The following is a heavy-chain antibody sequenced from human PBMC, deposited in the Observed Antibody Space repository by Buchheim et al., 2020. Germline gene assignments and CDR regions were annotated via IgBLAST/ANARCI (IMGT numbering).Heavy chain of an antibody. Sequence: EVQLVESGGGLVKPGGSLRLSCAASGLTFSNAWMSWVRQAPGKGLEWVGRIKSKADGGTTDYAAPVKGRLTIARDDSKNLTYLQMSSLRTEDTAVYYCTTELLWFGELFPYWGQGTL. V-gene: IGHV3-15*01. CDR1: GLTFSNAW. CDR3: TTELLWFGELFPY. J-gene: IGHJ4*02. CDR2: IKSKADGGTT. D-gene: IGHD3-10*01.